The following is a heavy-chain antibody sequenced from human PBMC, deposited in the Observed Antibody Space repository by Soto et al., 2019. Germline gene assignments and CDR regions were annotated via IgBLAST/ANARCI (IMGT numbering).Heavy chain of an antibody. Sequence: ASVKVSCKASGYTFTSYGISWVRQAPGQGLEWMGWISTYNGNTNYEQKLQGRVTMTTDTSTSTAYMELSRLRSDDTAVYYCASLPYYFDYWGQGTLVTVSS. CDR3: ASLPYYFDY. J-gene: IGHJ4*02. V-gene: IGHV1-18*04. CDR1: GYTFTSYG. CDR2: ISTYNGNT.